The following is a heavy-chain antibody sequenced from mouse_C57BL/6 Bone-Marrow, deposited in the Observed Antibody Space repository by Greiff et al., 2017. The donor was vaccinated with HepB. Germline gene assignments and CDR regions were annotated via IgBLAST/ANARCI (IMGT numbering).Heavy chain of an antibody. CDR1: GYAFTNYL. V-gene: IGHV1-54*01. CDR3: ARTPWFAY. CDR2: INPGSGGT. Sequence: VHLVESGAELVRPGTSVKVSCKASGYAFTNYLIEWVKQRPGQGLEWIGVINPGSGGTNYNEKFKGKATLTADKSSSTAYMQLSSLTSEDSAVYFCARTPWFAYWGQGTLVTVSA. J-gene: IGHJ3*01.